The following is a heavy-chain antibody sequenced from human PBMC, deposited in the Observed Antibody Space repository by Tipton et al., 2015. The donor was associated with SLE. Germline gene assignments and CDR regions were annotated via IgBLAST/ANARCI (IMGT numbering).Heavy chain of an antibody. J-gene: IGHJ4*02. CDR3: AKTTVYSNDWPYFDH. CDR1: GGSITSYY. Sequence: GLVKPSETLSLTCTVSGGSITSYYWNWIRQAPGKGLEWVGYVYSSGSTYYSASLRSRVTISLDRSKNHFSLTLNSVTAADTAVYYCAKTTVYSNDWPYFDHWGQGTLVTVSS. V-gene: IGHV4-59*12. CDR2: VYSSGST. D-gene: IGHD6-19*01.